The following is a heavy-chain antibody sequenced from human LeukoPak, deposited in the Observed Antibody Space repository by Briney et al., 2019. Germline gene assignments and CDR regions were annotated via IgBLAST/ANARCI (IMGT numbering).Heavy chain of an antibody. CDR1: GYTFTSYA. J-gene: IGHJ4*02. Sequence: ASVKVSCKASGYTFTSYAMNWVRQAPGQGLEWMGWINTNTGNPTYAQGFTGRFVFSLDTSVSTAYLQISSLKAEDTAVYYCARVYFLMDRAEYYFDSWGQGTLVTVSS. CDR2: INTNTGNP. V-gene: IGHV7-4-1*02. D-gene: IGHD2-8*01. CDR3: ARVYFLMDRAEYYFDS.